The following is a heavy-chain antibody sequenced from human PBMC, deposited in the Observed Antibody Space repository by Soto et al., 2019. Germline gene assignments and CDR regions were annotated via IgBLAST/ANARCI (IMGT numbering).Heavy chain of an antibody. Sequence: GGSLRLSCAASGFTFSSYSMNWVRQAPGKGLEWVSYISSSSSTIYYADSVKGRFTISRDNAKNSLYLQMNSLRAEDTAVYYCAREGNPGYYYYYMDVWGKGTTVTVSS. CDR2: ISSSSSTI. D-gene: IGHD6-13*01. J-gene: IGHJ6*03. CDR1: GFTFSSYS. V-gene: IGHV3-48*01. CDR3: AREGNPGYYYYYMDV.